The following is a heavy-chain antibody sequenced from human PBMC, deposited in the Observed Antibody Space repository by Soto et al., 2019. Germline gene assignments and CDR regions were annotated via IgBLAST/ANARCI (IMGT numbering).Heavy chain of an antibody. Sequence: TGGSLRLSCAASGFTFSSHSMNWVRQAPGKGLEWVSSISSSSSYIYYADSVKGRFTISRDNAKNSLYLQMNSLRAEDTAVYYCARGRETFDPWGQGTLVTVSS. CDR2: ISSSSSYI. CDR1: GFTFSSHS. J-gene: IGHJ5*02. CDR3: ARGRETFDP. V-gene: IGHV3-21*01.